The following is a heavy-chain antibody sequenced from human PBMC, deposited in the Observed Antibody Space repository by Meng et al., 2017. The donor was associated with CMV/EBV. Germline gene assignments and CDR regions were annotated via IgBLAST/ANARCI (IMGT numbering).Heavy chain of an antibody. Sequence: LLLQGSGPGLVKPSETPSLTCTVSGGSISSSSYYWGWIRQPPGKGLEWIGSIYYSGSTYYNPSLKSRVTISVDTSKNQFSLKLSSVTAADTAVYYCASIVGAQDYWGQGTLVTVSS. CDR2: IYYSGST. CDR3: ASIVGAQDY. V-gene: IGHV4-39*07. J-gene: IGHJ4*02. D-gene: IGHD1-26*01. CDR1: GGSISSSSYY.